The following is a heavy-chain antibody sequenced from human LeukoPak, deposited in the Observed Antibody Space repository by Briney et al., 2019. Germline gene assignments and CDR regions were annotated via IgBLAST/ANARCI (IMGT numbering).Heavy chain of an antibody. CDR3: VRVKGYYDSSGYCY. V-gene: IGHV3-7*01. Sequence: GGSLRLSRAASGFTPTSYWMSWVRQAPGKGREWVANIKQDGSEKYYVDSVKGRFTISRDNAKNSLYLQMNSLRAEDTAVYYCVRVKGYYDSSGYCYWGQGALVTVSS. CDR2: IKQDGSEK. D-gene: IGHD3-22*01. J-gene: IGHJ4*02. CDR1: GFTPTSYW.